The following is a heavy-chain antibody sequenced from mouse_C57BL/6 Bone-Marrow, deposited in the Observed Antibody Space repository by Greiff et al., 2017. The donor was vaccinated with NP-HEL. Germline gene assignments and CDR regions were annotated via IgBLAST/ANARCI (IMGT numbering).Heavy chain of an antibody. Sequence: QVQLQQSGPELVKPGASVKISCKASGYAFSSSWMNWVKQRPGKGLEWIGRIYPGDGDTNYNGKFKGKATLTADKSSSTAYMQRSSLTSEDSAVYFCARKSVDYDPYFDVWGTGTTVTVSS. CDR1: GYAFSSSW. D-gene: IGHD2-4*01. J-gene: IGHJ1*03. CDR2: IYPGDGDT. CDR3: ARKSVDYDPYFDV. V-gene: IGHV1-82*01.